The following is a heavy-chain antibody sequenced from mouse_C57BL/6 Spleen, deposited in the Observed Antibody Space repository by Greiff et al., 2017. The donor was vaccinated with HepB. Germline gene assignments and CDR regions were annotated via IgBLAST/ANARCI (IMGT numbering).Heavy chain of an antibody. V-gene: IGHV1-26*01. Sequence: EVQLQQSGPELVKPGASVKISCKASGYTFTDYYMNWVKQSHGKSLEWIGDINPNNGGTSYNQKFKGKATLTVDKSSSTAYMELRSLTSEDSAVYYCAREELRESDWGQGTTLTVSS. CDR3: AREELRESD. CDR1: GYTFTDYY. J-gene: IGHJ2*01. D-gene: IGHD1-3*01. CDR2: INPNNGGT.